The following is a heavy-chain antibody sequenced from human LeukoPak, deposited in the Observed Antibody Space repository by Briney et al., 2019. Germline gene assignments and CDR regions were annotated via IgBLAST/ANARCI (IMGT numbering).Heavy chain of an antibody. CDR2: IYYSGST. CDR1: GGSISSSSYY. D-gene: IGHD4-23*01. J-gene: IGHJ4*02. CDR3: ASLLRWGTIDY. Sequence: SETLSLTCTVSGGSISSSSYYWGWIRQPPGKGLEWIGGIYYSGSTYYNPSLKSRVTISVDTSKNQFSLKLSSVTAADTAVYYCASLLRWGTIDYWGQGTLVTVSS. V-gene: IGHV4-39*01.